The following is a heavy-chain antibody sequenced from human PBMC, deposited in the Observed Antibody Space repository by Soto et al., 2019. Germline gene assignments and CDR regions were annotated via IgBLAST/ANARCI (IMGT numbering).Heavy chain of an antibody. CDR2: INSVGTST. D-gene: IGHD1-26*01. CDR1: GFTFSSYW. CDR3: IKYSGRPSIPAA. V-gene: IGHV3-74*01. J-gene: IGHJ5*02. Sequence: GSLRLSCAASGFTFSSYWMHWVRQAPGKGLVWVSRINSVGTSTSYADSVKGRFTISRDNAKNMVYLQMNSLKTEDTAVYYCIKYSGRPSIPAALGQGTLVTVSS.